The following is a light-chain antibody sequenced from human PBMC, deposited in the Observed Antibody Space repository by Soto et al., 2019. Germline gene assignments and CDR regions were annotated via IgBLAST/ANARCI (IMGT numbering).Light chain of an antibody. CDR3: QQYGSSPPT. CDR2: GAA. CDR1: QSVRDSY. Sequence: EIALTQSPGTLSLSPGERATFSCRASQSVRDSYLAWYQQKPGQAPRLLIYGAATRATGVPARFSGGGSGTQFTLTITSLEPEDFALYYCQQYGSSPPTFGPGTKVDI. V-gene: IGKV3-20*01. J-gene: IGKJ3*01.